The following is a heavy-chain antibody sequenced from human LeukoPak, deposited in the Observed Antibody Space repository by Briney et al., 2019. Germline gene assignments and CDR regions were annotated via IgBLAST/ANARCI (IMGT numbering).Heavy chain of an antibody. CDR3: AKGGQGYRWEVLKN. V-gene: IGHV3-23*01. D-gene: IGHD1-26*01. J-gene: IGHJ4*02. Sequence: GGSLTLSCAASQFTFMTYAMRGVRQPPGRGLQWVSSISASGDGTYYADSVKGRFSISRDNSKTTLYLQMNSLRAEDTAVYYCAKGGQGYRWEVLKNWGQGTLVTVSS. CDR1: QFTFMTYA. CDR2: ISASGDGT.